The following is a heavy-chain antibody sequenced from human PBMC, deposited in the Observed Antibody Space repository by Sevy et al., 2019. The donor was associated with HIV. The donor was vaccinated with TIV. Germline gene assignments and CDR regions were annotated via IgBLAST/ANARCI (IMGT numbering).Heavy chain of an antibody. CDR1: GYTFTGYY. J-gene: IGHJ5*02. V-gene: IGHV1-2*02. CDR2: INPNSGGT. CDR3: ARGRVYCSGGSCKPGGWFDP. D-gene: IGHD2-15*01. Sequence: ASVKVSCKASGYTFTGYYMHWVRQAPGQGLEWMGWINPNSGGTNYAQKFQGRVTMTRDTSISTAYMELSRLRSDDTAVYDCARGRVYCSGGSCKPGGWFDPWGQGTLVTVSS.